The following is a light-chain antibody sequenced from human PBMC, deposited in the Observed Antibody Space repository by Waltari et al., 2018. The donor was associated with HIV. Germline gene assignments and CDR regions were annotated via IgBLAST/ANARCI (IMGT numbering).Light chain of an antibody. J-gene: IGLJ3*02. Sequence: QSALTQPPSASGSLGQSVTISCTGSRSDIGAYDSVSWFQQHPRSAPPLLLSEVTRRPATGSERFSGSRSGSTAFLTVAGLQPDDEATYFCSSYGDSLRVLFGGGTNVTVL. CDR2: EVT. CDR1: RSDIGAYDS. CDR3: SSYGDSLRVL. V-gene: IGLV2-8*01.